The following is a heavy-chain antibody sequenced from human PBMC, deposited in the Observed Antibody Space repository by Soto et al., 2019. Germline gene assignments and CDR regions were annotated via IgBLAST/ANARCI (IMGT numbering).Heavy chain of an antibody. V-gene: IGHV1-69*13. Sequence: SVKVSCKASGGTFSSYAISWVRQAPGQGLEWMGGIIPIFGTANYAQKFQGRVTITADESTSTAYMELSSLRSEDTAVYYCARDKESAYRSGGSCHRYYYGMDVWGQGTTVTVSS. J-gene: IGHJ6*02. CDR2: IIPIFGTA. CDR1: GGTFSSYA. D-gene: IGHD2-15*01. CDR3: ARDKESAYRSGGSCHRYYYGMDV.